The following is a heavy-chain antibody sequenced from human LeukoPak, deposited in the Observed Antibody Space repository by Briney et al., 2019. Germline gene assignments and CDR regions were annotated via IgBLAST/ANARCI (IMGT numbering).Heavy chain of an antibody. J-gene: IGHJ4*02. CDR1: GGSISSSSYY. Sequence: SETLSLTCTVSGGSISSSSYYWGWIRQPPGKGLEWIGRIYYSGSTYYNPSLKSRVTISVDTSKNQFSLKLSSVTAADTAVYYCARRESSGWSSFLVDYWGQGTLVTVSS. V-gene: IGHV4-39*01. D-gene: IGHD6-19*01. CDR3: ARRESSGWSSFLVDY. CDR2: IYYSGST.